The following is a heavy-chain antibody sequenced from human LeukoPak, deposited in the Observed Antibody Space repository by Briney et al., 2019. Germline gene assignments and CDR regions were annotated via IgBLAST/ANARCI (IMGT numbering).Heavy chain of an antibody. CDR2: IIPIFGTA. CDR3: TRLYDSSGYFPYYFDY. CDR1: GGIFSSYA. V-gene: IGHV1-69*05. J-gene: IGHJ4*02. D-gene: IGHD3-22*01. Sequence: ASVKVSCKASGGIFSSYAISWVRQAPGQGLEWMGGIIPIFGTANYAQKFQGRVTITTDESTSTAYMELSSLRSEDTAVYYCTRLYDSSGYFPYYFDYWGQGTLVTVSS.